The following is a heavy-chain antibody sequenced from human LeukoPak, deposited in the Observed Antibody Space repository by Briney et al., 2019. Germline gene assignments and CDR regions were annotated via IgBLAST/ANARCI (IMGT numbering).Heavy chain of an antibody. V-gene: IGHV4-39*07. Sequence: SETLSLTCTVSGGSISSSSYYWGWIRQPPGKGLEWIGSIYYSGSTYYNPSLKSRVTISVDTSKNQFSLKLSSVTAADTAVYYCARGLGDKYYDSRSDAFDIWGQGTMVTVSS. CDR1: GGSISSSSYY. CDR2: IYYSGST. J-gene: IGHJ3*02. CDR3: ARGLGDKYYDSRSDAFDI. D-gene: IGHD3-22*01.